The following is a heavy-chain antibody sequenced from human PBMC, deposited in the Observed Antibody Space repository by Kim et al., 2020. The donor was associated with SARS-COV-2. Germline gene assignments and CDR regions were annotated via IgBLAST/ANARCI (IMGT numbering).Heavy chain of an antibody. Sequence: GGSLRLSCAASGFTFSSYGTNWVRQTPEKGLEWVSAISGNGVHTYYADSVKGRFTISRDNSKNTLYLQMDGLRAEDTAIYFCAKAMFETCQAPCYSYFAMDIWGQGTTVPVS. J-gene: IGHJ6*02. CDR1: GFTFSSYG. D-gene: IGHD2-15*01. V-gene: IGHV3-23*01. CDR3: AKAMFETCQAPCYSYFAMDI. CDR2: ISGNGVHT.